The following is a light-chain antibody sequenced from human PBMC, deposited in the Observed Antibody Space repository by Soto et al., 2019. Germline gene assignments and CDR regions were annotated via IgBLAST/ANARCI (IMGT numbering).Light chain of an antibody. CDR3: QQYYSTPQT. Sequence: DIVMTQSPDSVAESLGERATINCKSSQNVLYSSNNKNYLAWYQQKPGQSPKLLIHWASTRESGVPDRFSGSGSGTDFTLTISSLQAEDVAIYYCQQYYSTPQTFGQGTKVEIK. CDR1: QNVLYSSNNKNY. V-gene: IGKV4-1*01. J-gene: IGKJ1*01. CDR2: WAS.